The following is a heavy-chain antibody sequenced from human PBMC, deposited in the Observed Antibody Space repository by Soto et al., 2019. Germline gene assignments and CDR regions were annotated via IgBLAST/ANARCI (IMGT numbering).Heavy chain of an antibody. V-gene: IGHV1-18*01. Sequence: QVQLVQSGAEVKKPGASVKVSCKASGYTFTSYGISWVRQAPGQGLEWMGWISAYNGNTNYAQKLQGRVTMTTDTSPTTASVELRSLRPDDTAVYYCAGGGTYSSGWFGGYWGQGALVTVSS. J-gene: IGHJ4*02. CDR3: AGGGTYSSGWFGGY. CDR1: GYTFTSYG. D-gene: IGHD6-19*01. CDR2: ISAYNGNT.